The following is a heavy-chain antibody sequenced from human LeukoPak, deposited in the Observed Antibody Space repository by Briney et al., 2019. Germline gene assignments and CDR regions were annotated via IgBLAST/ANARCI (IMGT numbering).Heavy chain of an antibody. CDR3: ARDRQLKDIVVVVAVN. Sequence: GGSLRLSCAASGFTFSSYWMSWVRQAPGKGLEWVANIKQDGSEKYYVDSVKGRFTISRDNAKNSLYLQMNSLRAEDTAVYYCARDRQLKDIVVVVAVNWGQGTLVTVSS. CDR2: IKQDGSEK. J-gene: IGHJ4*02. D-gene: IGHD2-15*01. V-gene: IGHV3-7*01. CDR1: GFTFSSYW.